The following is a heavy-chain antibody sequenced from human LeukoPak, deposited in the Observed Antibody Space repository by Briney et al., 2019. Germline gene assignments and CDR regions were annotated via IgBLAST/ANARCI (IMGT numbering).Heavy chain of an antibody. D-gene: IGHD6-6*01. Sequence: GESLQISCQGSGCSFTSYWIGWVRQLPGKGLEWMGIIYPGDSDTRYSPSFQGQVTISADKSISTAYLQWSSLKASDTAMYYCAELADSSSSNPKYWGQGTLVTVSS. CDR3: AELADSSSSNPKY. J-gene: IGHJ4*02. CDR1: GCSFTSYW. CDR2: IYPGDSDT. V-gene: IGHV5-51*01.